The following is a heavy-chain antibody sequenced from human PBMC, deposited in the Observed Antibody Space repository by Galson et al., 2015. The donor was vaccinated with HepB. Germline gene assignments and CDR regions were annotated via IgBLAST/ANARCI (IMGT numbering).Heavy chain of an antibody. CDR1: GFTFSSYG. CDR2: ISYDGSNK. J-gene: IGHJ5*02. V-gene: IGHV3-30*18. Sequence: SLRLSCAASGFTFSSYGMHWVRQAPGKGLEWVAVISYDGSNKYYADSVKGRFTISRDNSKNTLYLQMNSLRAEDTAVYYCAKVQEESNWFDPWGQGTLVTVSS. CDR3: AKVQEESNWFDP.